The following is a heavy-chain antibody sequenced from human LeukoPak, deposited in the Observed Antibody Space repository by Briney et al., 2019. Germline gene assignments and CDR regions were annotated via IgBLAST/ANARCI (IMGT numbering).Heavy chain of an antibody. CDR2: INPNSGGT. D-gene: IGHD1-1*01. CDR3: ARGRILKRHSAEYFQH. V-gene: IGHV1-2*02. Sequence: ASAKVSCKASGYTFTGYYMHWVRQAPGQGLEWMGWINPNSGGTNYAQKFQGRVTMTRDTSISTAYMELSRLRSDDTAVYYCARGRILKRHSAEYFQHWGQGTLVTVSS. J-gene: IGHJ1*01. CDR1: GYTFTGYY.